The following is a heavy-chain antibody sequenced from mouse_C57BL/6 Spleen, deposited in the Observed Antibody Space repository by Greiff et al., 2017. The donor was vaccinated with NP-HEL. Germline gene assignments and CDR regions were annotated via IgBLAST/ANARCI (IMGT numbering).Heavy chain of an antibody. CDR2: FYPGSGSI. V-gene: IGHV1-62-2*01. D-gene: IGHD2-1*01. CDR1: GYTFTEYT. Sequence: VKLQQSGAELVKPGASVKLSCKASGYTFTEYTIHWVKQRSGQGLEWIGWFYPGSGSIKYNEKFKDKATLTADKSSSTVYMALSRLPYEDSAVYFSARHELYGNYSDFEGWGTGTTVTVSS. CDR3: ARHELYGNYSDFEG. J-gene: IGHJ1*03.